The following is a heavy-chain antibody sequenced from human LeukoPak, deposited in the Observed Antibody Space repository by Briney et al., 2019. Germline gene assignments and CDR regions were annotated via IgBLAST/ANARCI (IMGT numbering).Heavy chain of an antibody. CDR2: IDGDGSNT. J-gene: IGHJ4*02. V-gene: IGHV3-74*01. D-gene: IGHD4-11*01. CDR1: RFTFSNYW. CDR3: AREGPTVTDLVY. Sequence: GGSLRLSCAASRFTFSNYWMYWVRQAPGKGLVYVSRIDGDGSNTNYADSVKGRFTISRDNAKNTLYLQMNSLRAEDTAVYYCAREGPTVTDLVYWGQGTLVTVSS.